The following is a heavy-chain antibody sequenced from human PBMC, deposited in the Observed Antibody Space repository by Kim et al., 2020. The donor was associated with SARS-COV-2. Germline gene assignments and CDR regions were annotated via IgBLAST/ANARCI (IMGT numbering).Heavy chain of an antibody. Sequence: SETLSLTCSVSDYSISSGYYWGWSRQPPGKGLEWIGSIYRSGSTYYNPSLKSRATISVDTYKNQFSLKLSSVTAADTAVYYWARIPGPTGSPFDYWDQG. CDR1: DYSISSGYY. CDR2: IYRSGST. CDR3: ARIPGPTGSPFDY. J-gene: IGHJ4*02. V-gene: IGHV4-38-2*02. D-gene: IGHD1-1*01.